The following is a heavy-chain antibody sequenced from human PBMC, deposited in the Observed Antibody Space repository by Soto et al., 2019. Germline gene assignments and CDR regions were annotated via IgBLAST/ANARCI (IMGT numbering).Heavy chain of an antibody. CDR3: ARMVRGGRGLEP. CDR1: GASINNGGYY. V-gene: IGHV4-31*11. D-gene: IGHD3-10*01. J-gene: IGHJ5*02. Sequence: QVQLQESGPGLVKPSQTLSLTCAVSGASINNGGYYWSWVRQHPGKGLEWLGHIYHSGDTYYNPSLKSRLTISVDTSKNQFSLNLTSATAADTAVYCCARMVRGGRGLEPWGQGTLVSVSS. CDR2: IYHSGDT.